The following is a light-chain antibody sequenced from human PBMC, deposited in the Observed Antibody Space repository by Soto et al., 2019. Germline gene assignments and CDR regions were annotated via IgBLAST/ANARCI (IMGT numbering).Light chain of an antibody. CDR3: QHYNSYPWT. J-gene: IGKJ1*01. CDR1: HSISNW. V-gene: IGKV1-5*03. Sequence: DIQMTQSPFTLSASVGDRVTITCRASHSISNWLAWYQQKPGTAPKFLISKASTLESGVPSRFSGTGSGTEFPLTISSLQPEDFATYYCQHYNSYPWTFGQGTKVDIK. CDR2: KAS.